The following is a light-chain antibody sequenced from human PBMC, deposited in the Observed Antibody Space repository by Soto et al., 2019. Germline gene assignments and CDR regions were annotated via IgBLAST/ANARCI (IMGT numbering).Light chain of an antibody. V-gene: IGKV3-20*01. CDR1: QSVSSNY. CDR2: IAS. J-gene: IGKJ1*01. CDR3: QQYGSSPWT. Sequence: EIVLTQSPGTLSLSPGERATLSCRASQSVSSNYLAWYQQKTGQTPRLLIYIASNRAPGIPDRFSGSGSGTHFTLTISRVEPEDFAVYYCQQYGSSPWTFGQGNKVEIK.